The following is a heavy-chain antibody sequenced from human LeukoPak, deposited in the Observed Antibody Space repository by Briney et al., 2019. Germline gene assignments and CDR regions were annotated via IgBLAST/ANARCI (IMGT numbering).Heavy chain of an antibody. D-gene: IGHD3-3*01. CDR2: MKQDGSEK. Sequence: GGSLRLSCVASGFTFSSYLMSCVRQAPGKGREWVANMKQDGSEKYYEDSVKGRFIISRDNAKNSLYLQMNSLRAEDTAVYYCASPFWSDIWGQGTMVTVSS. J-gene: IGHJ3*02. CDR3: ASPFWSDI. V-gene: IGHV3-7*01. CDR1: GFTFSSYL.